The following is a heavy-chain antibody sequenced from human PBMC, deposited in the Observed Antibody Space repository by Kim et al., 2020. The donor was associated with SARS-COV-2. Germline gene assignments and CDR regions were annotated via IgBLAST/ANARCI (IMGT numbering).Heavy chain of an antibody. J-gene: IGHJ6*02. CDR3: ASIEYSSPYYYYGMDV. V-gene: IGHV4-59*13. Sequence: SETLSLTCTVSGGSISSYYWSWIRQPPGKGLEWIGYIYYSGSTNYNPSLKSRVTISVDTSKNQFSLKLSSVTAADTAVYYCASIEYSSPYYYYGMDVWGQGTTVTVSS. CDR2: IYYSGST. CDR1: GGSISSYY. D-gene: IGHD6-6*01.